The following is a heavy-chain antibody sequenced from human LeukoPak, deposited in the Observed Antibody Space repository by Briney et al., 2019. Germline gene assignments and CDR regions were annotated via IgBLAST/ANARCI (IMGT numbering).Heavy chain of an antibody. CDR2: IYTSGST. Sequence: SETLSLTCTVSGGSISSGSYYWSWIRQPAGKGLEWIGRIYTSGSTNYNPSLKSRVAISVDTSKNQFSLKLSSVTAADTAVYYCARRPGGLLDWLDPWGQGTLVTVSSGWTFCHCDYYYYYGMDVWGQGTTVTVSS. CDR1: GGSISSGSYY. J-gene: IGHJ6*02. V-gene: IGHV4-61*02. D-gene: IGHD3/OR15-3a*01. CDR3: ARRPGGLLDWLDPWGQGTLVTVSSGWTFCHCDYYYYYGMDV.